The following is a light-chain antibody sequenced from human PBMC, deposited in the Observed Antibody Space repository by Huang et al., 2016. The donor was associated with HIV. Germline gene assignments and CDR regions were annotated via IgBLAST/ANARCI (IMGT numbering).Light chain of an antibody. CDR1: QSISSH. CDR2: AAS. J-gene: IGKJ2*01. CDR3: QQSYTAYT. Sequence: DIQMTQSPSSLSASVGDRVTITCRESQSISSHLNWYQQKPGKAPKLLIYAASSLQSGVPSRLSGTGSGTDFTLTSSSLQPEDFATYFCQQSYTAYTFGQGTKLEIK. V-gene: IGKV1-39*01.